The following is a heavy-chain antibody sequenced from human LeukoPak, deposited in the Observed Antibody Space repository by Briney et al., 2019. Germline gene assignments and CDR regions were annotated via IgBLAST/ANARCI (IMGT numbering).Heavy chain of an antibody. CDR3: ARVNSYGTYYFDY. CDR2: INPSGGTT. J-gene: IGHJ4*02. Sequence: ASVKVSCKASGYTFSTYGIAWVRQAPGQGLEWMGIINPSGGTTSYAQKFQGRVTMTRDTSTSTVYMELSSLRSEDTAVYYCARVNSYGTYYFDYWGQGTLVTVSS. V-gene: IGHV1-46*01. CDR1: GYTFSTYG. D-gene: IGHD5-18*01.